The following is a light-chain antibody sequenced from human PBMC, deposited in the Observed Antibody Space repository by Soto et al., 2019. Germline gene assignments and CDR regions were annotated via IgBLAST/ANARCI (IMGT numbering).Light chain of an antibody. V-gene: IGKV1-5*01. CDR3: QQYKSYPYT. CDR1: QSIHRW. CDR2: DAS. Sequence: DIQMTQSPSTLSVSVGDRVTISCRASQSIHRWLAWYQQKPGKAPKLLIYDASSLESGVPSRFSGSGSGTDLTLTISSLQPDDFAIYYCQQYKSYPYTFGQGTKLEIK. J-gene: IGKJ2*01.